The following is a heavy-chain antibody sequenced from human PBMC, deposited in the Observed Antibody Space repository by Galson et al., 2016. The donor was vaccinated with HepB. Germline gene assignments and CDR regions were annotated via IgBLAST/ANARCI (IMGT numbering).Heavy chain of an antibody. Sequence: SLRLSCAASGFGFRSYGMHWVRQASGKGLEWVAGISYDGTNTYYADSVKGRFTISRDNSKNTLYLQMNSLRAEDTAVYFCAKDAILGCGRDCYVDYWGQGTLVTVSS. CDR3: AKDAILGCGRDCYVDY. J-gene: IGHJ4*02. CDR1: GFGFRSYG. V-gene: IGHV3-30*18. CDR2: ISYDGTNT. D-gene: IGHD2-21*02.